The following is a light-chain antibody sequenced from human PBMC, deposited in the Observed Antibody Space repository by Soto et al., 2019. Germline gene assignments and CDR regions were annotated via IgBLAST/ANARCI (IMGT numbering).Light chain of an antibody. V-gene: IGLV2-23*02. Sequence: ALTQPASVSGSPGQSITISCTGTSSDVGSYNLVSWYQQHPGKAPKLMIYEVSKRPSGVSNRFSGSKSGNTASLTISGLQAEDEADYYCCSYAGSSTCVFGGGTKLTVL. CDR2: EVS. CDR1: SSDVGSYNL. J-gene: IGLJ3*02. CDR3: CSYAGSSTCV.